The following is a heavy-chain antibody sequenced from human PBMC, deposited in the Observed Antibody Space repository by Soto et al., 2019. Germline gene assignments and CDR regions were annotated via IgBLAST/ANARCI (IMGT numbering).Heavy chain of an antibody. CDR1: GFTFSNSW. CDR2: INSDGSTT. D-gene: IGHD1-26*01. V-gene: IGHV3-74*01. CDR3: ARDRSYTTDY. Sequence: XGSLRLSCAASGFTFSNSWMHWVRQAPGKGLVWVSYINSDGSTTTYADSVKGRFTISRDNAKNTVYLQITSLTAEDTAVYYCARDRSYTTDYWGQGTLVTVSS. J-gene: IGHJ4*02.